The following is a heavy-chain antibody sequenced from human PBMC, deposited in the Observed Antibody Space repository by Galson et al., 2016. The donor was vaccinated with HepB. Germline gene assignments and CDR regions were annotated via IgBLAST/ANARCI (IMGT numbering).Heavy chain of an antibody. CDR1: GFTFGDYD. D-gene: IGHD2-2*01. CDR3: ARVRGRRGPAALDY. Sequence: SLRLSCAASGFTFGDYDMHWVRQTRGKGLEWVSSIGVTGDTHYPDFVKGRFTISRDNSKNTLYLQMNSLRAEDTAVYYCARVRGRRGPAALDYWGQGTRVTVSS. V-gene: IGHV3-13*01. CDR2: IGVTGDT. J-gene: IGHJ4*02.